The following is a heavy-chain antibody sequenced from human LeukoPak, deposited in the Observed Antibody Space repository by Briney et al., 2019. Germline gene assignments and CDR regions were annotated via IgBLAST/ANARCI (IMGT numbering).Heavy chain of an antibody. CDR2: INHSGST. CDR3: ARGRGYSSSWYRFSPFDY. J-gene: IGHJ4*02. D-gene: IGHD6-13*01. V-gene: IGHV4-34*01. CDR1: GGSFSGYY. Sequence: SETLSLTCAVYGGSFSGYYWSWIRQPPGKGLEWIGEINHSGSTNYNPSLKSRVTISVDTSKNQFSLKLSSATAADTAVYYCARGRGYSSSWYRFSPFDYWGQGTLVTVSS.